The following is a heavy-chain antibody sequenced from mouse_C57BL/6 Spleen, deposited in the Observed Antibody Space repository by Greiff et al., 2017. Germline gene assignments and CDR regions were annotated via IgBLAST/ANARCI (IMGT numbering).Heavy chain of an antibody. CDR1: GYAFTNYL. D-gene: IGHD2-4*01. CDR2: INPGSGGT. J-gene: IGHJ3*01. Sequence: VKVVESGAELVRPGTSVKVSCKASGYAFTNYLIEWVKQRPGQGLEWIGVINPGSGGTNYNETFKGKATLTADKSSSTAYMQLSSLTSEDSAVYFCAREDYYDYDGAWFAYWGQGTLVTVSA. CDR3: AREDYYDYDGAWFAY. V-gene: IGHV1-54*01.